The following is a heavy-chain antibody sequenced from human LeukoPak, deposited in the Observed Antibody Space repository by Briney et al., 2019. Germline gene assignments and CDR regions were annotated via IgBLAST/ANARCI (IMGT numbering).Heavy chain of an antibody. CDR1: GSTFIDYY. D-gene: IGHD2-15*01. CDR3: ARYRLYCSGGSCYSPFDY. V-gene: IGHV1-2*02. CDR2: INPNSGGT. J-gene: IGHJ4*02. Sequence: ASVKVSCKASGSTFIDYYMHWVRQAPGQGLEWMGWINPNSGGTNYAQKFQGRVTMTRDTSISTAYMELSRLRSDDTAVYYCARYRLYCSGGSCYSPFDYWGQGTLVTVSS.